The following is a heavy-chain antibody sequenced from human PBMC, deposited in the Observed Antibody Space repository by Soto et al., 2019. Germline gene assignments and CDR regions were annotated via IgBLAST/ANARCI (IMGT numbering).Heavy chain of an antibody. Sequence: ASVKVSCKASGYTFTSYGISWVRQAPGQGLEWMGWINTYNGNTNHAQKLQGRVTMTTDTSTSTAYMELRSLRSEDTAVYYWWRGCGHYYWYDYWGQGTLVTVSS. CDR1: GYTFTSYG. CDR3: WRGCGHYYWYDY. J-gene: IGHJ4*02. V-gene: IGHV1-18*01. CDR2: INTYNGNT. D-gene: IGHD3-22*01.